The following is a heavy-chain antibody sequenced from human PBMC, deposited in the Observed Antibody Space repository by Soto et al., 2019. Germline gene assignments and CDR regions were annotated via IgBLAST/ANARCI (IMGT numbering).Heavy chain of an antibody. CDR1: GYTFTSYD. J-gene: IGHJ4*02. CDR3: ARGPGDLGYFDY. CDR2: TNPYNGNT. V-gene: IGHV1-8*01. D-gene: IGHD3-10*01. Sequence: ASVKVSCKTSGYTFTSYDINWVRQAPGQGLEWMGWTNPYNGNTGYEQKFQGRVTMTRNTSISTAYMELSSLTSEDTAVYYCARGPGDLGYFDYWGQGALVTVSS.